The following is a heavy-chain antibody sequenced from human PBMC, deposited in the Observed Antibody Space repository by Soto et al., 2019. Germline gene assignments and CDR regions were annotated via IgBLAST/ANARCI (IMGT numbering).Heavy chain of an antibody. CDR1: GGSTSSSNW. Sequence: SETLSLTCAVSGGSTSSSNWWSWVRQPPGKGLECIGEIYHSGSTNYNPSLKSRVTISVDKSKNQFSLKLSSVTAADTAVYYCAGDQPTRVYYYGMDVWGQGTTVTVSS. V-gene: IGHV4-4*02. CDR3: AGDQPTRVYYYGMDV. CDR2: IYHSGST. J-gene: IGHJ6*02. D-gene: IGHD2-2*01.